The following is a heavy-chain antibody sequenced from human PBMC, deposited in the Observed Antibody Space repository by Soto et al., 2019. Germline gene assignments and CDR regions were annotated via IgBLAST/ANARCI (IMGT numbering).Heavy chain of an antibody. CDR2: ISSSSSYI. V-gene: IGHV3-21*01. D-gene: IGHD2-2*01. Sequence: GGSLRLSCAASGFTFSSYSMNWVRQAPGKGLEWVSSISSSSSYIYYADSVKGRFTISRDNAKNSLYLQMNSLRAEDTAVYYCARRYCSSTSCYDYGMDVWGQGTTVTVSS. J-gene: IGHJ6*02. CDR3: ARRYCSSTSCYDYGMDV. CDR1: GFTFSSYS.